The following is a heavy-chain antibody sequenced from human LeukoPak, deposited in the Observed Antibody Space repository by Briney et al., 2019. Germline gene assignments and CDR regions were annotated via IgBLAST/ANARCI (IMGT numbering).Heavy chain of an antibody. CDR1: GYTLTELS. V-gene: IGHV1-24*01. D-gene: IGHD2-15*01. J-gene: IGHJ3*02. CDR3: ATGPLGGAFDI. Sequence: GASVKVSCKVSGYTLTELSMHWVRQAPGTGLEWMGGSDPEDGETIYAQKFQGRVTMTEDTSTDTAYMELSSLRSEDTAVYYCATGPLGGAFDIWGQGTMVTVSS. CDR2: SDPEDGET.